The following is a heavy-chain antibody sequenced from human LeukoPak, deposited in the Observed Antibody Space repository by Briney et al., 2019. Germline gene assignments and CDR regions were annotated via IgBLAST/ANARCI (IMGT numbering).Heavy chain of an antibody. CDR1: EFSVGSNY. CDR2: IYSGGST. V-gene: IGHV3-66*02. Sequence: PGGSLRLSCAASEFSVGSNYMTWVRQAPGKGLEWVSLIYSGGSTYYADSVKGRFTISRDNSKNTLYLQLNSLRPDDTAVYYCAKDTMATIYQFDYWGQGTLVTVSS. D-gene: IGHD5-24*01. J-gene: IGHJ4*02. CDR3: AKDTMATIYQFDY.